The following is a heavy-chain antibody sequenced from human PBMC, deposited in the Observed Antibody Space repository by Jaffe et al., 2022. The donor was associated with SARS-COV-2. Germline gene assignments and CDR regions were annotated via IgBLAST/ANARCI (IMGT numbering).Heavy chain of an antibody. J-gene: IGHJ5*02. Sequence: QVQLQQWGAGLLKPSETLSLTCAVYGGSFSGYYWSWIRQPPGKGLEWIGEINHSGSTNYNPSLKSRVTISVDTSKNQFSLKLSSVTAADTAVYYCARVLRSSSQQLARGGWFDPWGQGTLVTVSS. CDR2: INHSGST. V-gene: IGHV4-34*01. CDR3: ARVLRSSSQQLARGGWFDP. D-gene: IGHD6-13*01. CDR1: GGSFSGYY.